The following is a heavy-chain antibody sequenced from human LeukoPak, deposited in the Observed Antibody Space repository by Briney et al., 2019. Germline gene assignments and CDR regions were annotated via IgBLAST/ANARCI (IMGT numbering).Heavy chain of an antibody. V-gene: IGHV4-59*01. J-gene: IGHJ6*02. Sequence: SETLSLTCTVSGGSISSYYWSWIRQPPGKGLEWIGYIYYSGSTNYNPSLKSRVTISVDTSKNQFSLKLSSVTAADTAVYYCARVGWELLGSYYYYGMDVWGQGTTVTVSS. CDR3: ARVGWELLGSYYYYGMDV. CDR1: GGSISSYY. CDR2: IYYSGST. D-gene: IGHD1-26*01.